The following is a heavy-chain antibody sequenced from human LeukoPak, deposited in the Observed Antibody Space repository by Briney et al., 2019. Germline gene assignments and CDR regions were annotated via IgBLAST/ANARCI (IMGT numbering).Heavy chain of an antibody. Sequence: GGSLRLSCAASGFTFDDYAMHWVRQAPGKGLEWVSGTSWNSGSIGYADSVKGRFTISRDNSKNTLYLQMNSLRAEDTAVYYCARGQVYSSGWYPIYYYYGMDVWGQGTTVTVSS. D-gene: IGHD6-19*01. CDR2: TSWNSGSI. V-gene: IGHV3-9*01. CDR1: GFTFDDYA. CDR3: ARGQVYSSGWYPIYYYYGMDV. J-gene: IGHJ6*02.